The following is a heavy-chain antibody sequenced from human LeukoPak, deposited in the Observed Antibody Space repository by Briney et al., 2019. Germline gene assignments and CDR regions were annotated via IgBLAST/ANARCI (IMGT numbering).Heavy chain of an antibody. V-gene: IGHV3-33*06. D-gene: IGHD5-18*01. CDR3: AKDWGYTTMVSYYFDY. J-gene: IGHJ4*02. CDR2: IWYDGNNK. Sequence: GGSLRLSCAASGFTFSSYGMHWVRQAPGKGLEWVAVIWYDGNNKHYADPVKGRFTISRDNSKNTLYLQMNSLRAEDTAVYYCAKDWGYTTMVSYYFDYWGQGTLVTVSS. CDR1: GFTFSSYG.